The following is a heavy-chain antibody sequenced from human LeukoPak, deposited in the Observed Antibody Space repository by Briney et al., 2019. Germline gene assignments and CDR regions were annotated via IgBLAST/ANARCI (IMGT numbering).Heavy chain of an antibody. Sequence: SQTLSLTCTVSGGSISSGSYYWSWIRQPAGKGLEWIGRIYTSGSTNYNPSLKSRVTISVDTSKNQVSLKLSSVTAADTAVCYCARQEGPLTYYYGSAQWDYYYMDVWGKGTTVTVSS. D-gene: IGHD3-10*01. CDR3: ARQEGPLTYYYGSAQWDYYYMDV. CDR1: GGSISSGSYY. J-gene: IGHJ6*03. CDR2: IYTSGST. V-gene: IGHV4-61*02.